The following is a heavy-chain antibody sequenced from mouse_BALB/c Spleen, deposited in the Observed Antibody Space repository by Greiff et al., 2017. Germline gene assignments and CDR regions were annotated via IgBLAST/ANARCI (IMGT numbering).Heavy chain of an antibody. J-gene: IGHJ4*01. V-gene: IGHV5-4*02. D-gene: IGHD2-2*01. CDR2: ISDGGSYT. CDR1: GFTFSDYY. Sequence: EVKLVESGGGLVKPGGSLKLSCAASGFTFSDYYMYWVRQTPEKRLEWVATISDGGSYTYYPDSVKGRFTISRDNAKNNLYLQMSSLKSEDTAMYYCARGLRTYAMDYWGQGTSVTVSS. CDR3: ARGLRTYAMDY.